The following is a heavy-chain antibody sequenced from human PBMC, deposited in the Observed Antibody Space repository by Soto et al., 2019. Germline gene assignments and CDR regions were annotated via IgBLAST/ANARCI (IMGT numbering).Heavy chain of an antibody. CDR1: GFTFSSYA. CDR2: ISGSGGST. CDR3: AKDRMVRGVIMDAFDI. V-gene: IGHV3-23*01. D-gene: IGHD3-10*01. J-gene: IGHJ3*02. Sequence: GGYLRLSCAASGFTFSSYAMSWVRQAPGKGLEWVSAISGSGGSTYYADSVKGRFTISRDNSKNTLYLQMNSLRAEDTAVYYCAKDRMVRGVIMDAFDIWGQGTMVTVSS.